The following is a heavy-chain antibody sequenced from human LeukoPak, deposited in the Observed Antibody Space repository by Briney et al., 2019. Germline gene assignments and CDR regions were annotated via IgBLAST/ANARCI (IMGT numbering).Heavy chain of an antibody. V-gene: IGHV1-18*01. CDR3: ARIDMVRGVIREAFDI. CDR2: ISAHNGNT. J-gene: IGHJ3*02. CDR1: GYTFTSYG. D-gene: IGHD3-10*01. Sequence: ASVKVSCKASGYTFTSYGISWVRQAPGQGLEWMGWISAHNGNTNYAQKLQGRVTMTTDTSTSTAYMELRSLRSDDTAVYYCARIDMVRGVIREAFDIWGQGTMVTVSS.